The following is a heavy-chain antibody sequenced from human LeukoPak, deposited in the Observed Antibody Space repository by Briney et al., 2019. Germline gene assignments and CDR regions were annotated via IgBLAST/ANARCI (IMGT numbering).Heavy chain of an antibody. CDR2: IYHSGST. J-gene: IGHJ5*02. D-gene: IGHD2-2*01. V-gene: IGHV4-38-2*01. CDR3: ARRVVVPGSMGFDP. CDR1: GHSISSGYY. Sequence: SETLSLTCAVSGHSISSGYYWGRIRQPPGKGLEWIGSIYHSGSTYYNPSLKSRVTISVDTSKNQFSLKLSSVTAADTAVYYCARRVVVPGSMGFDPWGQGTLVTVSS.